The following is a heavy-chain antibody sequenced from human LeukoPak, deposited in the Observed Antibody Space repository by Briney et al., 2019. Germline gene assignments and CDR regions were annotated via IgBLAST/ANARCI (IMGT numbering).Heavy chain of an antibody. J-gene: IGHJ5*02. CDR3: AKGKGDYGNRFDP. CDR1: GYSFSDYY. CDR2: VDPEDGVT. V-gene: IGHV1-69-2*01. Sequence: ASVKVSCKVSGYSFSDYYIHWVQQAPGKGLEWVGLVDPEDGVTIYAEKFQGRVTMIADTSTDTAYMELSSLKSEATAVYYCAKGKGDYGNRFDPWGQGTPVTVSS. D-gene: IGHD4-17*01.